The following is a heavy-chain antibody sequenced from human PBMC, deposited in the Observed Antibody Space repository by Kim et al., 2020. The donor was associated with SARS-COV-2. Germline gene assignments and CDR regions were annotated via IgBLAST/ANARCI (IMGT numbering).Heavy chain of an antibody. CDR1: GFTFDDYA. J-gene: IGHJ6*02. D-gene: IGHD6-19*01. CDR3: AGWSYYGMDV. CDR2: ITWNSGSI. Sequence: GGSLRLSCAASGFTFDDYAMEWVRQAPGKGLEWVAGITWNSGSIGYADSVKGRFAISRDNAKNSLYLQMNSLRTEGTALYYCAGWSYYGMDVWRQGTTVTVSS. V-gene: IGHV3-9*01.